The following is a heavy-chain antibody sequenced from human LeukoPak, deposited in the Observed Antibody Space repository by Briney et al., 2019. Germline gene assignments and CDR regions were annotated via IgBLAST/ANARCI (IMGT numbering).Heavy chain of an antibody. J-gene: IGHJ4*02. CDR3: GKDPDSPWGFDY. V-gene: IGHV3-30-3*01. CDR1: GFTFSSYA. CDR2: ISYDGSNK. D-gene: IGHD1-14*01. Sequence: GGSLRLSCAASGFTFSSYAMHWVRQAPGKGLEGVAVISYDGSNKYYADSVKGRFTISRDNSKNTLYLQMNSLRAEDTAVYYCGKDPDSPWGFDYWGQGTLVTVSS.